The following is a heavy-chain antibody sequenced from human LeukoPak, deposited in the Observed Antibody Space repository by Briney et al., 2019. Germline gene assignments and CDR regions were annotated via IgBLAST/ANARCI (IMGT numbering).Heavy chain of an antibody. D-gene: IGHD6-25*01. J-gene: IGHJ4*02. CDR1: GDSISNTNYY. V-gene: IGHV4-39*01. CDR2: IYYRGST. Sequence: SETLSLTCTVSGDSISNTNYYWGWIRQPPGKGLEWIGGIYYRGSTFYNPSLKSRVTISIATSKNQLTLKLSSVTAADTAVYYCARSSGTGTFSYWGQGTLVTVSS. CDR3: ARSSGTGTFSY.